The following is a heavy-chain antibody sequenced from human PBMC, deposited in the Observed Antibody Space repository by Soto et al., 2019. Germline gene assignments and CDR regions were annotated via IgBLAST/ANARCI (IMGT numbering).Heavy chain of an antibody. CDR3: ARAKAIGRGCGSSTSCYYYYGMDV. J-gene: IGHJ6*02. CDR2: IWYDGSNK. D-gene: IGHD2-2*01. CDR1: GFTFSSYG. V-gene: IGHV3-33*01. Sequence: PGGSLRLSCAASGFTFSSYGMHWVRQAPGKGLEWVAVIWYDGSNKYYADSVKGRFTISRDNSKNTLYLQMNSLRAEDTAVYYCARAKAIGRGCGSSTSCYYYYGMDVWGQGTTVTVSS.